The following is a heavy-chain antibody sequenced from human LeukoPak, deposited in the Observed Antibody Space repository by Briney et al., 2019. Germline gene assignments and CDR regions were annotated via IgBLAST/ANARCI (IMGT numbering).Heavy chain of an antibody. D-gene: IGHD6-13*01. V-gene: IGHV4-59*08. CDR1: GGSITNNY. CDR2: IYYSGST. CDR3: ARRRSSSWFLDY. J-gene: IGHJ4*02. Sequence: PSETLSLTCTVSGGSITNNYWAWIRQPPGKGLEWIGYIYYSGSTNYNPSLKSRVTISVDTSKNQFSLKLSSVTAADTAVYYCARRRSSSWFLDYWGQGTLVTVSS.